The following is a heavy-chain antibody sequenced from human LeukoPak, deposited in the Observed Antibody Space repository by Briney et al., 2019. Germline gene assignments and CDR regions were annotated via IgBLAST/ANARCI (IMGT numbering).Heavy chain of an antibody. CDR1: GFIFSSDE. D-gene: IGHD3-22*01. V-gene: IGHV3-48*03. Sequence: RRGSRSVSWAASGFIFSSDEVNCVRQVTGGGLEWVSYMRSSGLTMYYADSVKGRLTISRDNAKNSLYLQMNGLRAEDTAVYYCARDESPRYYDNSDYYPDAFDIWGRRTMVTVSS. CDR2: MRSSGLTM. CDR3: ARDESPRYYDNSDYYPDAFDI. J-gene: IGHJ3*02.